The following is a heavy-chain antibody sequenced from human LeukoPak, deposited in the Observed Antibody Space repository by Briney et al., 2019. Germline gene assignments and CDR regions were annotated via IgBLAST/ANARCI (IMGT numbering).Heavy chain of an antibody. J-gene: IGHJ2*01. CDR1: GYSIAHGFF. CDR3: ARVEVPRDINDWYFDL. CDR2: LYHSGTT. V-gene: IGHV4-38-2*02. Sequence: SETLSLTCTVSGYSIAHGFFWAWIRQPPGGGLGWIGSLYHSGTTYYNTSLKSRISTSVDTTKNQFSLKLRLVTAADTAVYYCARVEVPRDINDWYFDLWGRGTLVTVSS. D-gene: IGHD2-15*01.